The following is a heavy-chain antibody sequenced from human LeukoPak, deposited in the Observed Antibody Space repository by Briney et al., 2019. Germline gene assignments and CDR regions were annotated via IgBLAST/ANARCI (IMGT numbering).Heavy chain of an antibody. CDR3: ASSPDPYNWNYFDP. CDR1: GGAFISYA. CDR2: ISAYNGNT. Sequence: ASVKVSCKASGGAFISYAISWVRQAPGQGLEWMGWISAYNGNTNYAQKLQGRVTMTTDTSTSTAYMELRSLRSDDTAVYYCASSPDPYNWNYFDPWGQGTLVTVSS. V-gene: IGHV1-18*01. D-gene: IGHD1-7*01. J-gene: IGHJ5*02.